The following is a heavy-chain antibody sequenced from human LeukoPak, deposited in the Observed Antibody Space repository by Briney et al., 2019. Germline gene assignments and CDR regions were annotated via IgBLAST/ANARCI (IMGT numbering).Heavy chain of an antibody. D-gene: IGHD3-10*01. CDR3: AKVAGWFGESEYYFDY. V-gene: IGHV3-30*18. CDR1: GFTFSNYG. CDR2: ISYDGSNK. Sequence: GGSLRLSCAASGFTFSNYGMHWVRQAPGKGLEWVAVISYDGSNKYYADSVKGRLTISRDNSKNTLYLQMNSLRAEDTAVYYCAKVAGWFGESEYYFDYWGQGTLVTVSS. J-gene: IGHJ4*02.